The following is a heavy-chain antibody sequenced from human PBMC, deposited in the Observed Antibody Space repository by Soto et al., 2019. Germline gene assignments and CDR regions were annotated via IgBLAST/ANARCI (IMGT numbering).Heavy chain of an antibody. V-gene: IGHV3-9*01. CDR2: VSRNSGSI. D-gene: IGHD3-22*01. J-gene: IGHJ4*02. CDR1: GFTFDDYA. Sequence: GGSLRLSCAASGFTFDDYAMHWVRQAPGKGLEWVSSVSRNSGSIGYADSVRGRFTISRDNAKNSLYLQMNSLRPEDTALYYCANTLTGYYSAFDYWGRGTLDTVSS. CDR3: ANTLTGYYSAFDY.